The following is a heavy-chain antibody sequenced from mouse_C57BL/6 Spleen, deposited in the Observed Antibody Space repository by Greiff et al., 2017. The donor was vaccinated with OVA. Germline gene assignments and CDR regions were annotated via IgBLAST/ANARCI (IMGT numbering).Heavy chain of an antibody. V-gene: IGHV1-55*01. D-gene: IGHD4-1*01. J-gene: IGHJ2*01. Sequence: LQQPGAEPVKPGASVKMSRKASGYTFTSHWTTRVKQRPGQGLEWIGDIYPGSGSTNYNEKFKSKATLTVDTSSSTAYMQLSSLTSEDSAVYYCARWSGTGYWGQGTTLTVSS. CDR1: GYTFTSHW. CDR2: IYPGSGST. CDR3: ARWSGTGY.